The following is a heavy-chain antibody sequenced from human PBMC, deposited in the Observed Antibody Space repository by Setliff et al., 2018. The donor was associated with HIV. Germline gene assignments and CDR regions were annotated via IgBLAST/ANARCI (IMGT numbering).Heavy chain of an antibody. CDR3: ARDFEGMSTIDGFED. V-gene: IGHV4-59*12. CDR1: GGSISSYY. Sequence: PSETLSLTCTVSGGSISSYYWGWIRQPPGKGLEWIGYIYYSGNTYYNPSLKSRVTISVDTSKNQFSLKLSSVTAADTAVYYCARDFEGMSTIDGFEDWGQGTLVTVSS. CDR2: IYYSGNT. J-gene: IGHJ5*01. D-gene: IGHD1-1*01.